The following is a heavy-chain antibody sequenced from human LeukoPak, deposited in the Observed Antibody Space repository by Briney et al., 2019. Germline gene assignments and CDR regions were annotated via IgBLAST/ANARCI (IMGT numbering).Heavy chain of an antibody. CDR1: DYSIRSGGYS. Sequence: SQTLSHTCAVSDYSIRSGGYSWNWIRQPPGKGLEWIGYIYYSGSTNYNPSLKSRVTISVDTSKNQFSLKLSSVTAADTAVYYCARGGKWFGELSFDYWGQGTLVTVSS. D-gene: IGHD3-10*01. V-gene: IGHV4-61*08. CDR2: IYYSGST. J-gene: IGHJ4*02. CDR3: ARGGKWFGELSFDY.